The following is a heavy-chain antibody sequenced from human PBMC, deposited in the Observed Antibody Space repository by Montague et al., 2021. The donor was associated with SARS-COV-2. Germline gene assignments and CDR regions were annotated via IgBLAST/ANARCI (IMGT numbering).Heavy chain of an antibody. CDR3: AHKNSGWPIEFAN. J-gene: IGHJ4*02. CDR1: GFSLDSRGVG. CDR2: IYWNDDK. Sequence: PALVKPTQTLTLTRTFSGFSLDSRGVGVGWIRQPPGKAPECLALIYWNDDKRYSPSLKTRLTVTKDTSKNQVVLTMTNMDPVDTATYFCAHKNSGWPIEFANWGQGALVTVSP. D-gene: IGHD6-19*01. V-gene: IGHV2-5*01.